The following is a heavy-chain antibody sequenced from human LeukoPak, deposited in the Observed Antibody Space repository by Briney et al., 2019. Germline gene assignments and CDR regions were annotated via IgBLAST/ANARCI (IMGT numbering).Heavy chain of an antibody. D-gene: IGHD3-10*01. J-gene: IGHJ4*02. CDR1: GYTFTSYD. Sequence: ASVNVSCKASGYTFTSYDINWVRQATGQGLEWMGWMNPNSGNTGYAQKFQGRVTMTRNTSISTAYMELSSLRSEDTAVYYCARAATMVRGARFGYWGQGTLVTVSS. V-gene: IGHV1-8*01. CDR3: ARAATMVRGARFGY. CDR2: MNPNSGNT.